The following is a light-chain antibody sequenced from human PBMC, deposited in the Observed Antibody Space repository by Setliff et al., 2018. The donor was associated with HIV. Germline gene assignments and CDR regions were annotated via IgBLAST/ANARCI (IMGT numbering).Light chain of an antibody. Sequence: QSVLTQPPSASGTPGQRVTISCSGGNSNIGSNNVHWYQHLPGTAPKLLIFDNYQRPSGVPDRFSGSKSGTSASLAISGLQSEDEADYYCATWDDSLRGPVFGGGTKGTVL. J-gene: IGLJ3*02. V-gene: IGLV1-44*01. CDR3: ATWDDSLRGPV. CDR1: NSNIGSNN. CDR2: DNY.